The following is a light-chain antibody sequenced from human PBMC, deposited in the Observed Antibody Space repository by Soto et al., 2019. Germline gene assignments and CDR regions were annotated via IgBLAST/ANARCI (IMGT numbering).Light chain of an antibody. CDR1: QSLLYSNGNNY. Sequence: DIVMTQSPLSLPVTPGEAASVSCRSSQSLLYSNGNNYLDWYVQKPGQSPQLLIFLGSHWASGVTERFSGSGSGTDFTLKINRVGADDVGVYYCMQALHTPYTFGQGTKLEIK. CDR3: MQALHTPYT. CDR2: LGS. J-gene: IGKJ2*01. V-gene: IGKV2-28*01.